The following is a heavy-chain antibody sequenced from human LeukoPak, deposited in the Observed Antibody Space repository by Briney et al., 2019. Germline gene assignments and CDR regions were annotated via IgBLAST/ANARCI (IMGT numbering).Heavy chain of an antibody. CDR1: RYTYYDYN. D-gene: IGHD1-14*01. J-gene: IGHJ4*02. Sequence: GRCLRLSCAAWRYTYYDYNMQWVWQARGKGREWGFCINFNSISICYPDSVHRRFTISKDNPKTSLYLQINSLRDEDTALYYCAKAAGGCTGTSIHYCGQGTLVTLSS. V-gene: IGHV3-9*01. CDR2: INFNSISI. CDR3: AKAAGGCTGTSIHY.